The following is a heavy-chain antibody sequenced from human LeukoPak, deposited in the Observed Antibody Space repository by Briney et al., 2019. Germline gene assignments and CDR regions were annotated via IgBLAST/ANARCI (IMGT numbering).Heavy chain of an antibody. V-gene: IGHV3-30*04. J-gene: IGHJ4*02. CDR3: ARGLMIRGVADY. CDR2: ILHDGSKK. CDR1: GFTFSNYA. Sequence: PGGSLRLSCAASGFTFSNYALHWVRQAPGKGLEWVAVILHDGSKKYADSVKGRFTISRDNSKNTLSLQMNSLRVEDTAVYSCARGLMIRGVADYWGQGTLVIVSS. D-gene: IGHD3-10*01.